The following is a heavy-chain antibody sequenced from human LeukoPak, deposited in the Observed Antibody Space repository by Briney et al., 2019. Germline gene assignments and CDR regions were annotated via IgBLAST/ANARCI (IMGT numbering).Heavy chain of an antibody. CDR3: ANSVYGDYGGFDY. J-gene: IGHJ4*02. V-gene: IGHV3-30*02. CDR2: IRYDGSNK. Sequence: PGGSLRLSCAASGFTFSSYGMHWVRQAPGKGLEWVAFIRYDGSNKYYADSVKGRFTISRDNSKNTLYPQMNSLRAEDTAVYYCANSVYGDYGGFDYWGQGTLVTVSS. D-gene: IGHD4-17*01. CDR1: GFTFSSYG.